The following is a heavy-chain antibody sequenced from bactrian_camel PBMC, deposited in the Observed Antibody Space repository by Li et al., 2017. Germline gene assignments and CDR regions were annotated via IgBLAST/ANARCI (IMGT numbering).Heavy chain of an antibody. Sequence: HVQLVESGGGSVQTGGSLRLSCEASDYLFSKYGMAWFRQAPGKEREGVASIDYDGTTRYADTVKGRFTISQEKAKSTVYLQLNSLKPEDTALYYCAKIREYDCYSRLNYWGQGTQVTVS. V-gene: IGHV3S53*01. CDR2: IDYDGTT. J-gene: IGHJ4*01. CDR1: DYLFSKYG. D-gene: IGHD4*01. CDR3: AKIREYDCYSRLNY.